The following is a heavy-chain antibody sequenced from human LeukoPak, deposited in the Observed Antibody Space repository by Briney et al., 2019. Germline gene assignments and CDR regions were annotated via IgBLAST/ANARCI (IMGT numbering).Heavy chain of an antibody. CDR3: ARPKTLGGYNYEFEF. J-gene: IGHJ4*02. V-gene: IGHV5-51*01. CDR2: IDPGDSDT. Sequence: GESLKISCKGSGYSFTTYWIGWVRQMPGKGLEWMGIIDPGDSDTTYSPSFQGQVTISADKSSSTAYLQWSSLKASDTAIYYCARPKTLGGYNYEFEFWGQGTLVTVSS. CDR1: GYSFTTYW. D-gene: IGHD5-18*01.